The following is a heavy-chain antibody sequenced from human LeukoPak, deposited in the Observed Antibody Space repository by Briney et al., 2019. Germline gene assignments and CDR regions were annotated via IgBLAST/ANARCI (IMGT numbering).Heavy chain of an antibody. D-gene: IGHD3-3*01. CDR3: ARIPRVDFWSGYYHPQYGMDV. CDR1: GGSISSSSYY. V-gene: IGHV4-39*01. Sequence: SETLSLTCTVSGGSISSSSYYWDWIRQPPGKGLEWIGSIYYSGSTYYNPSLKSRVTISVDTSKNQFSLKLSSVTAADTAVYYCARIPRVDFWSGYYHPQYGMDVWGQGTTVTVS. CDR2: IYYSGST. J-gene: IGHJ6*02.